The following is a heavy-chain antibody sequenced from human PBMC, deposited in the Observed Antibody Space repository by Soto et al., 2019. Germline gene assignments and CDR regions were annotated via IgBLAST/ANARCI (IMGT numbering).Heavy chain of an antibody. Sequence: QVQLVESGGGVVQPGRSLRLSCAASGFTFSSYGMHWVRQAPGKGLEWVAVISYDGSNKYYADSVKGRFTISRDNSKNTLYLQMNSMRAEDTAVYYCAKDRWQWLVLEGYRYYYYGMDVWGQGTTVTVSS. J-gene: IGHJ6*02. CDR1: GFTFSSYG. V-gene: IGHV3-30*18. D-gene: IGHD6-19*01. CDR2: ISYDGSNK. CDR3: AKDRWQWLVLEGYRYYYYGMDV.